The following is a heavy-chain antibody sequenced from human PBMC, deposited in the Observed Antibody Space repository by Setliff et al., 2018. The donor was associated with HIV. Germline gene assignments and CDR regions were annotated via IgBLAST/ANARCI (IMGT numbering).Heavy chain of an antibody. J-gene: IGHJ4*02. CDR2: VYHTGST. CDR3: ARNSQKGIQPLLLAS. D-gene: IGHD1-1*01. V-gene: IGHV4-38-2*01. Sequence: SETLSLTCGVSGYSMSSGYYWGWIRQPPGKGLEWIGNVYHTGSTYYNPSLKSRVTISVDTSKNQFSLKLSSVTAADTAVYYCARNSQKGIQPLLLASWGPGTLVTVSS. CDR1: GYSMSSGYY.